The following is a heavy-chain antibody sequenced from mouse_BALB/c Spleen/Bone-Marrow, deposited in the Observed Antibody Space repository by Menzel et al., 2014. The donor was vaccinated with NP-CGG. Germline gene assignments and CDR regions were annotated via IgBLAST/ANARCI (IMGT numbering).Heavy chain of an antibody. V-gene: IGHV14-4*02. Sequence: EVKLVESGAELVRSGASVKLSCTASGFNIKDYYMHWVKQRPEQGLEWIGWIDPENGDTEYAPKFQGKATMTADTSSNTAYLQLSSLTSEDTAVYYCNGNYYAMDYWDQGTSVTVSS. CDR2: IDPENGDT. CDR3: NGNYYAMDY. D-gene: IGHD2-1*01. J-gene: IGHJ4*01. CDR1: GFNIKDYY.